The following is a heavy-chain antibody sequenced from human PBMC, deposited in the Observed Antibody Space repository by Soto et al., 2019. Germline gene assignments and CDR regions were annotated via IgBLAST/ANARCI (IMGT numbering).Heavy chain of an antibody. CDR3: ARDPYFSSPNWFDP. Sequence: GGSLRLSCSASGFTFSSYGMHRVRQAPGKGLEWVAFIWYDGNNKYYADSVKGRFTISRDNSKNTLYLQMNNLRVEDTAVYYCARDPYFSSPNWFDPWGQGTLVTVSS. J-gene: IGHJ5*02. CDR2: IWYDGNNK. V-gene: IGHV3-33*01. D-gene: IGHD3-10*01. CDR1: GFTFSSYG.